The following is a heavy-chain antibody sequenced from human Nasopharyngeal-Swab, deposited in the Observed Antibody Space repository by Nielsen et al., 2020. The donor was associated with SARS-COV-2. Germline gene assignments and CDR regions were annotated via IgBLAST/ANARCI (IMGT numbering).Heavy chain of an antibody. CDR1: GYTFISYG. CDR2: ISGYNGDT. V-gene: IGHV1-18*01. CDR3: AREGYDSSGYYPIDY. J-gene: IGHJ4*02. D-gene: IGHD3-22*01. Sequence: ASVKVSCKASGYTFISYGISWVRQAPGQGLEWMGWISGYNGDTSYAQKFQGRVTVTRDTSTSTVYMELSSLRSEDTAVYYCAREGYDSSGYYPIDYWGQGTLVTVSS.